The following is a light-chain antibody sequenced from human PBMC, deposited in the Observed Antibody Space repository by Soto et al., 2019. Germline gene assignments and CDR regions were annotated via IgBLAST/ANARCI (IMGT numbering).Light chain of an antibody. CDR1: SVHSSYA. CDR3: QTWDTGTVL. J-gene: IGLJ2*01. CDR2: LNSDGSH. Sequence: QLVLTQSPSASASLGASVKLTCTLSSVHSSYAIAWHQQQPEKGPRYLMKLNSDGSHSKGDGIPDRFSGSSSGAERYLTIXXXXXXXXAXYYCQTWDTGTVLFGGGTKLTVX. V-gene: IGLV4-69*02.